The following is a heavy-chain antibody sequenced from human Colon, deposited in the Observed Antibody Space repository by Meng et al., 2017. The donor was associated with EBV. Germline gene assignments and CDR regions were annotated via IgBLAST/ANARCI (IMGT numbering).Heavy chain of an antibody. J-gene: IGHJ4*02. V-gene: IGHV4-4*02. CDR3: ARNGDYNPGLY. CDR1: GDSISNNW. D-gene: IGHD4-17*01. Sequence: QLQLRESGPGMVMPAGTLSLTCAVSGDSISNNWWSWVRQPPGKGLEWIGEIYHSGTTNYNPSLRSRVTISVDKSKNQFSLQLTSVTAADTAVYYCARNGDYNPGLYWGQGTLVTVSS. CDR2: IYHSGTT.